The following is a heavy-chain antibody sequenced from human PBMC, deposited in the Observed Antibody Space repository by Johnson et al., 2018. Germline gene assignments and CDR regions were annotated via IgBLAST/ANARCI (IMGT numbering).Heavy chain of an antibody. D-gene: IGHD2-2*01. V-gene: IGHV3-74*01. CDR3: ARGDCSSTSCSYYYYGMDV. Sequence: VQLQESGGTLVQPGGSLRLSCAASGFTFSSYWMHWVRQAPGKGLVWVSRINGDGSSTSYADSVKGRFTISRDNAKNPLYLQMNSLRAEDTAVYYCARGDCSSTSCSYYYYGMDVWGQGTTVTVSS. CDR2: INGDGSST. CDR1: GFTFSSYW. J-gene: IGHJ6*02.